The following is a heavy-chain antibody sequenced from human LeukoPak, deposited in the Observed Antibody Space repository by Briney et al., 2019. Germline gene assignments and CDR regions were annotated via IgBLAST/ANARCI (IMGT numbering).Heavy chain of an antibody. J-gene: IGHJ5*02. CDR3: AKDAEGS. CDR2: ISGSGGST. Sequence: GGSLRLSCAASGFTFSTYGMSWVRQAPGKGLEWFSGISGSGGSTYYADSVKGRFTISRDNSENRLYLQMNSLRAEDTALYYCAKDAEGSWGQGTLATVSS. CDR1: GFTFSTYG. V-gene: IGHV3-23*01.